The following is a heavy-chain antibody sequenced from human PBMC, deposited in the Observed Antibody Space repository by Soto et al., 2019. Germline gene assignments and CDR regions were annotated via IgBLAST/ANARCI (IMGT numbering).Heavy chain of an antibody. Sequence: SETLSLTCTFSGSSISSSTYYWGWRRQPPGQGLEWIASFFIGGNTYYNPSLKSRVTISFDTSKNQFSLKLFSVTAAVTAVYYCASLFHCSSTSCYYYYGMDVWGQGTTVT. CDR3: ASLFHCSSTSCYYYYGMDV. CDR1: GSSISSSTYY. D-gene: IGHD2-2*01. CDR2: FFIGGNT. V-gene: IGHV4-39*01. J-gene: IGHJ6*02.